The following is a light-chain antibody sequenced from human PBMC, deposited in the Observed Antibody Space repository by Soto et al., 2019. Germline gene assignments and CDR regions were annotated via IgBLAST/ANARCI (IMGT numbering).Light chain of an antibody. J-gene: IGLJ2*01. CDR2: TNN. CDR3: AATDDTLSGPV. CDR1: YSNIGTNY. Sequence: QSVLTQPPSASGTPGQTVTISCSGSYSNIGTNYVYWYQHLPGAAPKLLIFTNNQRPPGVPDRFSASKSGTSASLAISGLRSEDEGDYYCAATDDTLSGPVFGGGTQLTVL. V-gene: IGLV1-47*02.